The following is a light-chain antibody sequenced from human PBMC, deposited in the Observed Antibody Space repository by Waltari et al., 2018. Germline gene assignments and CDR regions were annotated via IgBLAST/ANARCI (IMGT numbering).Light chain of an antibody. CDR3: GTWDSSLSGAV. CDR2: ENT. J-gene: IGLJ7*01. CDR1: SSNIGTNY. Sequence: QSVLTQPPSVSAAPGQRVTISCPGGSSNIGTNYVSWYRQFPGTAPKLLIYENTERPSGIPGRFSGSKSGTSATLDITGLQAGDEADYYCGTWDSSLSGAVFGGGTHLTVL. V-gene: IGLV1-51*02.